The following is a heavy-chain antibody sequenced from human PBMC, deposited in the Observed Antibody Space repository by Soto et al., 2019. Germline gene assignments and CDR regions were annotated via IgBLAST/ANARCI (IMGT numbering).Heavy chain of an antibody. CDR1: GFTFSNFG. CDR3: AKDLDVVMVLSATRGLDV. Sequence: SLRPSCVGSGFTFSNFGMPWVRQAPGKGPEWVAGISYDGRSESYVDSVRGRFTLSRDNSKNTLSLQMISLRPEDTGVYYCAKDLDVVMVLSATRGLDVWGQGTTVTVSS. CDR2: ISYDGRSE. V-gene: IGHV3-30*18. J-gene: IGHJ6*02. D-gene: IGHD2-15*01.